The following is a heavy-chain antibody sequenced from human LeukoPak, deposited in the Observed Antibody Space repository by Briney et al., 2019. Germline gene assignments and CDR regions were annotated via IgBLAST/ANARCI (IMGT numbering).Heavy chain of an antibody. D-gene: IGHD1-26*01. CDR3: ARELPRIVGATFPYYYYYYMDV. CDR2: IWYDGSNK. V-gene: IGHV3-33*01. Sequence: PGRSLRLSCAASGFTFSSYGMHWVRQAPGKGLEWVAVIWYDGSNKYYADSVKGRFTISRDNSKNTLYLQMNSLRAEDTAVYYCARELPRIVGATFPYYYYYYMDVWGKGTTVTVSS. CDR1: GFTFSSYG. J-gene: IGHJ6*03.